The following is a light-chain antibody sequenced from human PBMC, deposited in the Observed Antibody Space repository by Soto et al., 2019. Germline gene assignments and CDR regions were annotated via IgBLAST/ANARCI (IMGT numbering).Light chain of an antibody. Sequence: DIQMTQSPSSVSASVGDRVTISCRASQGISTWLAWYQQKPGKAPSLLIYGSSTLQSGVPSRFSGSGSGTDFTLTISSLQPEDCATYYCQQANSIPVTFGGGTKVDI. J-gene: IGKJ4*01. CDR2: GSS. CDR1: QGISTW. V-gene: IGKV1-12*01. CDR3: QQANSIPVT.